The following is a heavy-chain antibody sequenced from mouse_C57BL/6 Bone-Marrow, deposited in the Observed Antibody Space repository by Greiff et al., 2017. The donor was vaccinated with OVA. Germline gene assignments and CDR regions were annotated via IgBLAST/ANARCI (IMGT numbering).Heavy chain of an antibody. CDR3: ARAHYYGSQAWFAY. CDR1: GFTFSDYY. CDR2: INYDGSST. D-gene: IGHD1-1*01. J-gene: IGHJ3*01. V-gene: IGHV5-16*01. Sequence: EVHLVESEGGLVQPGSSMKLSCTASGFTFSDYYMAWVRQVPEKGLEWVANINYDGSSTYYLDSLKSRFIISRDNAKNILYLQMSSLKSEDTATYYCARAHYYGSQAWFAYWGQGTLVTVSA.